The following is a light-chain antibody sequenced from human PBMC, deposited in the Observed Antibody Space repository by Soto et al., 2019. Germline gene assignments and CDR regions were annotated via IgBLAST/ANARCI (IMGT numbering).Light chain of an antibody. CDR3: SSHTASTTRI. CDR2: EVT. J-gene: IGLJ1*01. CDR1: SSEVGGYNH. V-gene: IGLV2-14*01. Sequence: QSVLTQPASLSGSPGQSITISCTGTSSEVGGYNHVSRYQHHPGKAPKRIIYEVTKRPSGVSKRFSGSKSGDTASLTISGLQDEDSADYYCSSHTASTTRIFGTGTKLTVL.